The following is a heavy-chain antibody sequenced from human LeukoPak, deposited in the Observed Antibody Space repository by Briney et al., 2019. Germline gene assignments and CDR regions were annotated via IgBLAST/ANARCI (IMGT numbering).Heavy chain of an antibody. CDR3: SAQFGSGRYEAFDF. CDR2: IRSKTYGGST. V-gene: IGHV3-49*04. J-gene: IGHJ4*02. CDR1: GFTFSEYA. Sequence: GRSLTLSCTTSGFTFSEYAMNCVRQAPAKGLEGVGFIRSKTYGGSTDYDAFVRRRFTISRDDYKRIAYLQMNSLKNEDTAFYYCSAQFGSGRYEAFDFWGQGTLVTVSS. D-gene: IGHD3-10*01.